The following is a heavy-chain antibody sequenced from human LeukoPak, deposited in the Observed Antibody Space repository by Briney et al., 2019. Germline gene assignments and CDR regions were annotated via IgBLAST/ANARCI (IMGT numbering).Heavy chain of an antibody. J-gene: IGHJ4*02. D-gene: IGHD3-9*01. Sequence: PGGSLRLSCAASGFTFSSYSMSWVRQAPGKGLEWVSSISSSSSYIYYADSVKGRFTISRDNAKNSLYLQMNSLRAEDTAVYYCARDDSDYDILTGEGWGQGTLVTVSS. CDR1: GFTFSSYS. V-gene: IGHV3-21*01. CDR3: ARDDSDYDILTGEG. CDR2: ISSSSSYI.